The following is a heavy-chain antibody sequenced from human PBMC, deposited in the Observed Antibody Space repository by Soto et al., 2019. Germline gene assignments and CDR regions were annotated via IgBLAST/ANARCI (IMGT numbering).Heavy chain of an antibody. D-gene: IGHD3-16*01. CDR1: GYTFTGYY. CDR2: INPNSGGT. CDR3: ARALKPSFGYYGMDV. J-gene: IGHJ6*02. Sequence: QVQLVQSGAEVKKPGASVKVSCKASGYTFTGYYMHWVRQAPGQGLEWMGWINPNSGGTNYAQKFQGRVTMTRDTSISTAYRELSRLRSDDTAVYYCARALKPSFGYYGMDVWGQGTTVTVSS. V-gene: IGHV1-2*02.